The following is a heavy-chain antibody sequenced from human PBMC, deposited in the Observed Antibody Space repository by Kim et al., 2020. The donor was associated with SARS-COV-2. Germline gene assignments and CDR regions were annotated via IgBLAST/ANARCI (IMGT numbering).Heavy chain of an antibody. CDR3: TQSDMITFGGVIAPFDY. CDR1: GFTFGDYA. J-gene: IGHJ4*02. D-gene: IGHD3-16*02. Sequence: GGSLRLSCTASGFTFGDYAMSWVRQAPGKGLEWVGFIRSKAYGGTTEYAASVKGRFTISRDDSKSIAYLQMNSLKTEDTAVYYCTQSDMITFGGVIAPFDYWGQGTLVTVSS. CDR2: IRSKAYGGTT. V-gene: IGHV3-49*04.